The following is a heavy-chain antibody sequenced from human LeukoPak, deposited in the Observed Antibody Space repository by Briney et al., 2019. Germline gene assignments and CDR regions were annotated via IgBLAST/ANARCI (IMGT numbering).Heavy chain of an antibody. D-gene: IGHD1-1*01. J-gene: IGHJ6*03. CDR1: GYTFIIHG. CDR2: ISPYNGNT. CDR3: ARDLDPGYSGTSGNYMDV. V-gene: IGHV1-18*01. Sequence: ASVKVSCKATGYTFIIHGISWVRQAPGQGLEWMGWISPYNGNTNYAQNLQGRVTMTTDTSTSTVYMELRSLRSEDTAVYYCARDLDPGYSGTSGNYMDVWGKGTTVTVSS.